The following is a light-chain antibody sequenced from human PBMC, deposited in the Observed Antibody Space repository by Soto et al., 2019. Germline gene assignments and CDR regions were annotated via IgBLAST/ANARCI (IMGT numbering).Light chain of an antibody. CDR1: QGISSY. V-gene: IGKV1-8*01. CDR3: QQYYSYPYT. CDR2: AAS. Sequence: AIRMTQSPSSFSASTGDRVTITCRASQGISSYLAWYQQKPGKAPKLLIYAASTLQSGVPSRFSGSGSGTDFTLTSSCLQSEDFATYCCQQYYSYPYTFGQGTKLEIK. J-gene: IGKJ2*01.